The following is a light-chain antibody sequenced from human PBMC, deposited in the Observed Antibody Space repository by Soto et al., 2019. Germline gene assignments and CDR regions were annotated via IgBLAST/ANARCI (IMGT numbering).Light chain of an antibody. V-gene: IGKV4-1*01. CDR1: QTLFYTSSNKNY. CDR3: QQYLSTPFT. J-gene: IGKJ3*01. Sequence: DIVMTQSPDSLAFSLGERATIHCKSSQTLFYTSSNKNYLAWYQQRPGQPPKLLIYWASDRESGVPNRFSGSGSGTDFTLTISGLQAEDVALYYCQQYLSTPFTFGPGTRLDI. CDR2: WAS.